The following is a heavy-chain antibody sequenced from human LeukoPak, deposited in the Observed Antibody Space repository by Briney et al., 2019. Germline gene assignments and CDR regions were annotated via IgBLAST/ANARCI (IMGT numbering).Heavy chain of an antibody. CDR1: GGSISSSNYY. CDR3: ARDHNNDYGDFGGLGYFDY. CDR2: IYYSGSI. D-gene: IGHD4-17*01. J-gene: IGHJ4*02. Sequence: PSETLSLTCTVSGGSISSSNYYWGWIRQPPGKGLEWIGSIYYSGSIYHNPSLKSRVTISVDTSKNQFSLKLSSVTAADTAVYYCARDHNNDYGDFGGLGYFDYWGQGTLVTVSS. V-gene: IGHV4-39*07.